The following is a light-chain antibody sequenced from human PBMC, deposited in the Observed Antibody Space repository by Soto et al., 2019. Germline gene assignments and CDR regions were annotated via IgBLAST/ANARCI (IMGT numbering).Light chain of an antibody. CDR3: HQYDGSPIT. V-gene: IGKV3-20*01. Sequence: EIVLTQSPGTLSLTPGERAALSCRASQSVSTSYLAWYQQKPGQAPRLLISGISRRAPGIPDRFSGDGSGTDFTLTISRLEPEDYAVYYCHQYDGSPITFGQGTRLE. J-gene: IGKJ5*01. CDR1: QSVSTSY. CDR2: GIS.